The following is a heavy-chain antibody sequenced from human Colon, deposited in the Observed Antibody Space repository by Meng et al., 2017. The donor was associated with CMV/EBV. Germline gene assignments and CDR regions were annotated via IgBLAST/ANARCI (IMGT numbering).Heavy chain of an antibody. J-gene: IGHJ4*02. D-gene: IGHD1-1*01. CDR3: ARGLGHASNNSLDY. V-gene: IGHV4-59*11. CDR1: GESMRSHY. Sequence: GSLRLSCTVSGESMRSHYWSWIRQPPGKGLEWMGPVYYSGSATYSPSLRSRVSISVDMSKNQFSLKVRSVTAADTAMYFCARGLGHASNNSLDYWGQGTLVTVSS. CDR2: VYYSGSA.